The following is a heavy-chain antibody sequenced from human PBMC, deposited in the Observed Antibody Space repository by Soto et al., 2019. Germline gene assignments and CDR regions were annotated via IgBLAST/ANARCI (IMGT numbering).Heavy chain of an antibody. J-gene: IGHJ4*02. V-gene: IGHV1-69*01. CDR1: EGTFNSYA. CDR3: ANGASRWHPYFFDS. CDR2: IIPYYNTL. Sequence: QAQVVQSGAEVRKPGSSVKLSCKASEGTFNSYAIAWVRQAPGQGLEWMGGIIPYYNTLNYAQKFQDRVTITADDSSNTVYMVLSSLRSDDTAVYFCANGASRWHPYFFDSWAQGTLVTVSS. D-gene: IGHD6-13*01.